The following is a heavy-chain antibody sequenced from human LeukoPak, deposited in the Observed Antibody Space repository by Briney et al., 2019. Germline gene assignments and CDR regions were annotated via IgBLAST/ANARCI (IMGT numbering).Heavy chain of an antibody. D-gene: IGHD6-13*01. CDR1: GGSISSSSYY. CDR3: AKIEYSSSSL. CDR2: IYYSGST. Sequence: SETLSLTCTVSGGSISSSSYYWGWIRQPPGKGLEWIGSIYYSGSTYYNPSLKSRVTISVDTSKNQFSLKLSSVTAADTAVYYCAKIEYSSSSLWGQGTLVTVSS. J-gene: IGHJ4*02. V-gene: IGHV4-39*01.